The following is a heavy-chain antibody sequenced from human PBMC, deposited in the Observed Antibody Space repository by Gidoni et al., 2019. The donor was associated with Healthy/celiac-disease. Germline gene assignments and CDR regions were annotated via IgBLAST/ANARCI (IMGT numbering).Heavy chain of an antibody. V-gene: IGHV3-21*01. Sequence: EVQLVESVGGLVKPGGALRLSCAAAGFSFSLYSMNWVRQAPGKGLEWVSSISSSSSYIYYADSVKGRFTISRDNAKNSLYLQMNSLRAEDTAVYYCARDAQYSSSWYAWGQGTLVTVSS. D-gene: IGHD6-13*01. J-gene: IGHJ5*02. CDR3: ARDAQYSSSWYA. CDR1: GFSFSLYS. CDR2: ISSSSSYI.